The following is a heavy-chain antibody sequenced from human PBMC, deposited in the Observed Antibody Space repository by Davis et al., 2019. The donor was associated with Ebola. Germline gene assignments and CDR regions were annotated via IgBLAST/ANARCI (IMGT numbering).Heavy chain of an antibody. D-gene: IGHD3-16*01. CDR2: FGPEDGER. J-gene: IGHJ3*02. Sequence: ASVKVSCKVSGYTLTELYMHWVRQAPGKGLEWMGGFGPEDGERIYAQKFQGRVSMTEDTSTDTAYMDLSSLRSEDTAVYYCATGLSVRFVLGFDIWGQGTMVTVSS. CDR3: ATGLSVRFVLGFDI. V-gene: IGHV1-24*01. CDR1: GYTLTELY.